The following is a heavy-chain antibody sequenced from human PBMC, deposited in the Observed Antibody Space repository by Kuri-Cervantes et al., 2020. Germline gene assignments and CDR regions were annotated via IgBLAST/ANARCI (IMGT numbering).Heavy chain of an antibody. J-gene: IGHJ4*02. CDR2: ISGSGGST. D-gene: IGHD6-19*01. V-gene: IGHV3-23*01. Sequence: LSLSCAASEFKSSSYAMSWVRQAPGKGLQWVSTISGSGGSTYYTDSVKGRFTISRDNSKNTLYLQMNSLRAEDTAVYYCAKLVSGWSADDSWGQGTLVTVSS. CDR3: AKLVSGWSADDS. CDR1: EFKSSSYA.